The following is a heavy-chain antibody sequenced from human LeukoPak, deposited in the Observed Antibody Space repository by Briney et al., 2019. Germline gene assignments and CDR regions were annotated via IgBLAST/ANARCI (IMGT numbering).Heavy chain of an antibody. D-gene: IGHD6-19*01. Sequence: ASVKVSCKASGYTFTSYGISWVRQAPGQGLEWIGWISAYNGNTNYAQKLKGRVTITTDTSTSTPYMQLRSLKSDDTAVYYCARGGIAVADGNWFDPWGQGTLVTVSS. CDR1: GYTFTSYG. V-gene: IGHV1-18*01. CDR2: ISAYNGNT. CDR3: ARGGIAVADGNWFDP. J-gene: IGHJ5*02.